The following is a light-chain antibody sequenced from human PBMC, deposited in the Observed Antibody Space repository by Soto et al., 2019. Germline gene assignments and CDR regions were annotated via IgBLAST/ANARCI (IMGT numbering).Light chain of an antibody. CDR2: GAS. Sequence: IVLTQSPGTLSLSPGERATLSCRASQSVSSSYLAWYQQKPGQAPRLLIYGASSRATGIPDRFSVSGSGTDFTLTISRLEPEDFAVYYCQQYGSSPQTFGQGTKLEIK. CDR3: QQYGSSPQT. CDR1: QSVSSSY. V-gene: IGKV3-20*01. J-gene: IGKJ2*01.